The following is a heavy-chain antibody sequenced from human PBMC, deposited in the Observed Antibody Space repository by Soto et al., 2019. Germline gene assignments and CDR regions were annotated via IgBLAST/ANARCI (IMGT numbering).Heavy chain of an antibody. D-gene: IGHD3-3*01. Sequence: SETLSLTCTVSGGSINSGGYYWSWIRQHPGKGLEWIGYIYYSGSTYYNPSLKSRVTISIDTSKNQFSLKLSSVTAADTAVYYCARAQTIFGIITVFDYWGQGTPVTVS. V-gene: IGHV4-31*03. J-gene: IGHJ4*02. CDR3: ARAQTIFGIITVFDY. CDR1: GGSINSGGYY. CDR2: IYYSGST.